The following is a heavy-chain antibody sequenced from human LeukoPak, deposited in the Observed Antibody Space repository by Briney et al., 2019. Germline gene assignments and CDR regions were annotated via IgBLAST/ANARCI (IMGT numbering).Heavy chain of an antibody. CDR3: ARPLITFGGVID. J-gene: IGHJ4*02. CDR2: IYYSGST. Sequence: PSETLSLTCTVSGGSISSSSYYWGWIRQPPGKGLEWIGSIYYSGSTYYNPSLKSRVTISVDTSKNQFSLKLSSVTAAATAVYYCARPLITFGGVIDWGQGTLVTVSS. V-gene: IGHV4-39*01. D-gene: IGHD3-16*02. CDR1: GGSISSSSYY.